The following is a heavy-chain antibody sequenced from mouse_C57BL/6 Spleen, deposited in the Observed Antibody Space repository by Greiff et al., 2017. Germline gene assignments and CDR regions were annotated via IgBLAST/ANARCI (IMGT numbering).Heavy chain of an antibody. CDR3: ARGAYYYAMDD. CDR1: GFTFSDYG. J-gene: IGHJ4*01. Sequence: EVKLVESGGGLVKPGGSLKLSCAASGFTFSDYGMPWVRQAPEKGLEWVAYISSGSSTIYYADTVKGRFTISRDNATNTPFLQMTSLRSEDTAMYYCARGAYYYAMDDWGQGTSVTVSS. V-gene: IGHV5-17*01. CDR2: ISSGSSTI.